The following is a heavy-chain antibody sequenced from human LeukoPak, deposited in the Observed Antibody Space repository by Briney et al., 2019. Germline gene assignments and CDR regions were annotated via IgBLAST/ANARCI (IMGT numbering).Heavy chain of an antibody. CDR3: ARSTGGGGHDS. J-gene: IGHJ5*01. Sequence: SETLSLTCTVCGYSIGTGHYWAWIRQPPGKGLEWIGCVYHSGTYYKSSLTSRVTISMDTSKNQFSLKLTSVTAADSAFYYCARSTGGGGHDSWGQGTLVTVSS. D-gene: IGHD4-23*01. CDR2: VYHSGT. CDR1: GYSIGTGHY. V-gene: IGHV4-38-2*02.